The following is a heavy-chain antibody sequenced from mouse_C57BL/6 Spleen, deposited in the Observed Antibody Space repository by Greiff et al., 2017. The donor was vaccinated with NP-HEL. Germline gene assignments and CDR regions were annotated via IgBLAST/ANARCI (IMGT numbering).Heavy chain of an antibody. CDR3: TGNGNYDWYFDV. V-gene: IGHV1-5*01. J-gene: IGHJ1*03. D-gene: IGHD2-1*01. CDR2: IYPGNSDT. Sequence: VQLKQSGTVLARPGASVKMSCKTSGYTFTSYWMHWVKQRPGQGLEWIGAIYPGNSDTSYNQKFKGKAKLTAVTSASTAYMELSSLTSEDSAVYYGTGNGNYDWYFDVWGTGTTVTVSS. CDR1: GYTFTSYW.